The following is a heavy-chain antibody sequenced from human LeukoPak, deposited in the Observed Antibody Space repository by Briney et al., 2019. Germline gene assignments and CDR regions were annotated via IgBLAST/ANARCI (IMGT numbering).Heavy chain of an antibody. J-gene: IGHJ5*02. CDR1: GFTLSDYY. Sequence: GGSLRLSCAASGFTLSDYYMSWIRQAPGKGLEWVSYISSSGSTIYYADSVKGRFTISRDNAKNSLYLQMNSLRAEDTAVYYCARGQQQLPVRFDPWGQGTLVTVSS. CDR2: ISSSGSTI. CDR3: ARGQQQLPVRFDP. V-gene: IGHV3-11*01. D-gene: IGHD6-13*01.